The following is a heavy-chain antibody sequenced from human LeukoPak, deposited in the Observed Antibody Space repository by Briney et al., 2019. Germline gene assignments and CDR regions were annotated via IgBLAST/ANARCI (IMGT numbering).Heavy chain of an antibody. V-gene: IGHV3-23*01. CDR3: AKDLRYGGSH. D-gene: IGHD1-26*01. J-gene: IGHJ4*02. CDR1: GFTFSTYA. Sequence: PGGSLRLSCAASGFTFSTYAMSWVRQAPGTGLEWVSLISNTGGTTYYADSVKGRFTISRDNSKNTLYLQMNSLRADDTAVYYCAKDLRYGGSHCGQGTLVTVSS. CDR2: ISNTGGTT.